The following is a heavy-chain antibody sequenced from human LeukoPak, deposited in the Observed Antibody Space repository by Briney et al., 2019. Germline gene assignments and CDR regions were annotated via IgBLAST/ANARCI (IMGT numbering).Heavy chain of an antibody. CDR3: ARETHSSSWAPSYYYGMDV. CDR2: ISSSSSTI. D-gene: IGHD6-13*01. V-gene: IGHV3-48*01. CDR1: GFTFSSYS. Sequence: GGSLGLSCAASGFTFSSYSMNWVRQAPGKGLEWVSYISSSSSTIYYADSVKGRFTISRDNAKNSLYLQMNSLRAEDTAVYYCARETHSSSWAPSYYYGMDVWGQGTTVTVSS. J-gene: IGHJ6*02.